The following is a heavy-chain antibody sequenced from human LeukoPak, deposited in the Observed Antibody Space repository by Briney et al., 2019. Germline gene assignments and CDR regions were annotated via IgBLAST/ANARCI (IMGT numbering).Heavy chain of an antibody. D-gene: IGHD5-12*01. CDR3: ARGPSGYHNT. J-gene: IGHJ4*02. CDR1: GFTFSSYW. V-gene: IGHV3-7*01. CDR2: IKQDGRGK. Sequence: GGSLRLSCGASGFTFSSYWMSWVRQAPGKGLEWVANIKQDGRGKYYVDSVKGRFTISRDNSKNTLYLQMNSLRAEDTAVYYCARGPSGYHNTGGQGTLVTVSS.